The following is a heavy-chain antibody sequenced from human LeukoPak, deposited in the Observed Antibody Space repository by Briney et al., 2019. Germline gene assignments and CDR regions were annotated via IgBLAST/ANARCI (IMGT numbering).Heavy chain of an antibody. V-gene: IGHV4-39*07. D-gene: IGHD6-19*01. CDR3: ARDQAVAGTDY. CDR2: IYYSGST. CDR1: GGSISSSSYY. Sequence: SETLSLTCTVSGGSISSSSYYWGWIRQPPGKGPEWIGSIYYSGSTYYNPSLKSRVTISVDTSKNQFSLKLSSVTAADTAVYYCARDQAVAGTDYGGQGPLVTVPS. J-gene: IGHJ4*02.